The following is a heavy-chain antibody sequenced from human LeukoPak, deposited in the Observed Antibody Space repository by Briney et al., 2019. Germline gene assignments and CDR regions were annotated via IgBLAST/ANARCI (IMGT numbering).Heavy chain of an antibody. D-gene: IGHD3-10*01. J-gene: IGHJ4*02. Sequence: SETLSLTCTVSGGSISSGGYYWSWIRQPPGKGLEWIGYIYHSGSTYYNPSLKSRVTISVDRSKNQFSLKLSSVTAADTAVYYCARALVDYYGSGSYYNDYWGQGTLVTVSS. CDR3: ARALVDYYGSGSYYNDY. CDR1: GGSISSGGYY. V-gene: IGHV4-30-2*01. CDR2: IYHSGST.